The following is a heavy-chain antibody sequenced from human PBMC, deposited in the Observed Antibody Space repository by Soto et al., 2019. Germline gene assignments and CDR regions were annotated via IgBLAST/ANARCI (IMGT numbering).Heavy chain of an antibody. D-gene: IGHD1-26*01. CDR1: GFTFSSYG. V-gene: IGHV3-33*01. J-gene: IGHJ6*02. CDR3: ARDTAPKVGAAWGRYYYGMDV. Sequence: GGSLRLSCAASGFTFSSYGMHRVRQAPGKGLEWVAVIWYDGSNKYYADSVKGRFTISRDNSKNTLYLQMNSLRAEDTAVYYCARDTAPKVGAAWGRYYYGMDVWGQGTTVTVSS. CDR2: IWYDGSNK.